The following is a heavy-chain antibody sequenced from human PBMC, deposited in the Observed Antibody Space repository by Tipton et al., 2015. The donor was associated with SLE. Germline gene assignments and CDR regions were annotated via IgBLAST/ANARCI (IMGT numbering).Heavy chain of an antibody. CDR3: ARGPPMDV. V-gene: IGHV4-61*02. Sequence: TLSLTCTVSGGSISSGGYYWSWIRQPAGKGLEWIGRIYTSGSTKYNPSLKSRVTISVDTSKNQFSLKLSSVTAADTAVYYCARGPPMDVWGTGTAVTVSA. CDR2: IYTSGST. CDR1: GGSISSGGYY. J-gene: IGHJ6*04.